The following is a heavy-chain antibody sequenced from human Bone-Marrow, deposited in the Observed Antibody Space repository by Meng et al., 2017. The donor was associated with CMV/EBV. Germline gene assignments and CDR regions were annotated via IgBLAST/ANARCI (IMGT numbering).Heavy chain of an antibody. CDR1: GFTFSSYW. J-gene: IGHJ4*02. D-gene: IGHD3-9*01. V-gene: IGHV3-66*02. CDR3: ARDDYDILTGYGY. Sequence: GESLKISCAASGFTFSSYWMHWVRQAPGKGLEWVSVIYSGGSTYYADSVKGRFTISRDNSKNTLYLQMNSLRAEDTAVYYCARDDYDILTGYGYWGQGTLVTVSS. CDR2: IYSGGST.